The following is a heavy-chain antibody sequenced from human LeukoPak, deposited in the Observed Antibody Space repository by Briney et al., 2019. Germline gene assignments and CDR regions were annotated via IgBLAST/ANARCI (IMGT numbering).Heavy chain of an antibody. CDR1: GFTFSSYA. CDR3: VKARGSGRPSAFDI. CDR2: ISSNGGST. D-gene: IGHD3-10*01. Sequence: GGSLRFSCSASGFTFSSYAMHWVRQAPGKGLEYVSAISSNGGSTYYADSVKGRFTISRDNSKNTLYLQMSSLRAEDTAVYYCVKARGSGRPSAFDIWGQGTMVTVSS. J-gene: IGHJ3*02. V-gene: IGHV3-64D*06.